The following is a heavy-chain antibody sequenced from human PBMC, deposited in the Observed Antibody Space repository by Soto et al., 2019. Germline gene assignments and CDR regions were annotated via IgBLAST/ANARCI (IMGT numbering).Heavy chain of an antibody. CDR1: GFALSTGGVG. CDR3: AHRVGLQGNWNGGYFDF. D-gene: IGHD1-1*01. J-gene: IGHJ4*02. CDR2: IYWDDDK. V-gene: IGHV2-5*02. Sequence: QITLKESGPTRVRPTQTLTLTCTFSGFALSTGGVGVGWIRQPPGKALERLALIYWDDDKRYSPSLKRRLTITKDTSGNQVVLTMTNMDPVDTATYYCAHRVGLQGNWNGGYFDFWGQGALVTVSS.